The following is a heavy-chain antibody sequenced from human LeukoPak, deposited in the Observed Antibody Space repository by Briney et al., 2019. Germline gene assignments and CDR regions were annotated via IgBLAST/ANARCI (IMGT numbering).Heavy chain of an antibody. D-gene: IGHD4-23*01. V-gene: IGHV4-4*09. CDR1: GGSISSYY. Sequence: SETLSLTCTVSGGSISSYYWSWIRQPPGKGLEGIGYIYTSGSTNYNPSLKSRVTISVDTSKNQFSLKLSSVTAADTAVYYCARGYGGNGYQLVFDYWGQGTLVTVSS. CDR2: IYTSGST. J-gene: IGHJ4*02. CDR3: ARGYGGNGYQLVFDY.